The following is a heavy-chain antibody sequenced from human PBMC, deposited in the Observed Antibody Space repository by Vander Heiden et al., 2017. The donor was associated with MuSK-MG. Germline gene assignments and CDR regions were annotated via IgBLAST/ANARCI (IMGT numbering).Heavy chain of an antibody. J-gene: IGHJ5*02. CDR1: GYTFTAYS. D-gene: IGHD3-22*01. CDR3: ASGQSDSSGYYYEP. Sequence: EVQLALSAAEETKPGATVKISCKVSGYTFTAYSMHWLQQAPGKGLEWMGLVDPEDGETIYAEKFQGRVTITADTSTDTAYMELSSLRSEDTDVYYCASGQSDSSGYYYEPWGQGTLVTVSS. CDR2: VDPEDGET. V-gene: IGHV1-69-2*01.